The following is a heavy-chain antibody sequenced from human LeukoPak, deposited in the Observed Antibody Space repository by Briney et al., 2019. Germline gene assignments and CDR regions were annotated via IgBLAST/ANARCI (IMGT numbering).Heavy chain of an antibody. D-gene: IGHD1-7*01. CDR3: ARHRANWNYGFDY. Sequence: PGGSLRLSCAASGFTFSSYAMSWIRQPPGKGLEWIGYISYSESTDYNPSLKSRVTISVDTSKNQFSLKLTSLTAADTAVYYCARHRANWNYGFDYWGQGTLVTVSS. V-gene: IGHV4-59*08. CDR1: GFTFSSYA. J-gene: IGHJ4*02. CDR2: ISYSEST.